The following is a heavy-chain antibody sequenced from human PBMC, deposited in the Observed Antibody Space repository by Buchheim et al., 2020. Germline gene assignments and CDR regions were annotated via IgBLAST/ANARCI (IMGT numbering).Heavy chain of an antibody. D-gene: IGHD2-15*01. CDR2: IYYSGST. CDR3: AGGVVVAASYFDY. J-gene: IGHJ4*02. Sequence: QVQLQESGPGLVKPSETLSLTCTVSGGSISSYYWSWIRQPPGKGLEWIGYIYYSGSTNYNPSLKSRVTISVATSKNQFSLKLSSVTAADTAVYYCAGGVVVAASYFDYWGQGTL. CDR1: GGSISSYY. V-gene: IGHV4-59*01.